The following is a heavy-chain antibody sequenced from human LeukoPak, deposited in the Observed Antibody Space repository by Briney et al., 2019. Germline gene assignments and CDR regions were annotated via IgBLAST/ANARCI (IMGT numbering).Heavy chain of an antibody. J-gene: IGHJ4*02. CDR1: GDSVSSNSAA. Sequence: SQTLSLTCAISGDSVSSNSAAWNWIRQSPSRGLEWLGRTYYRSKWYNDYAVSVKSRITINPDTSKNQFSLQLNSVTPEDTAVYYCARDEWYYDYVWGSYRFPYFDYWGQGTLVTVSS. CDR2: TYYRSKWYN. V-gene: IGHV6-1*01. CDR3: ARDEWYYDYVWGSYRFPYFDY. D-gene: IGHD3-16*02.